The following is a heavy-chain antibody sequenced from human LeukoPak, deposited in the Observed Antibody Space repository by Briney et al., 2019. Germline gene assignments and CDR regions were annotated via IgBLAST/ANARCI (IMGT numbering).Heavy chain of an antibody. CDR1: GYTFTGYY. CDR3: ARQRIEVPTALVDY. Sequence: GASVRVSRKASGYTFTGYYMHWVRQAPGQGLEWMGWINTYNYNTNYAQKLQGRVAMTTDTSSSTAYMELRSLRSDDTAVYYCARQRIEVPTALVDYWGQGTLVTVSS. J-gene: IGHJ4*02. V-gene: IGHV1-18*04. D-gene: IGHD2-2*01. CDR2: INTYNYNT.